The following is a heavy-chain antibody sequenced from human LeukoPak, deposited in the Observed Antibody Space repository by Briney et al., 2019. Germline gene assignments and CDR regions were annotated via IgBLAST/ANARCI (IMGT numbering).Heavy chain of an antibody. V-gene: IGHV3-21*01. CDR2: ISSSSSYI. CDR3: AREEEDNDGYDFWSGYLLSAFDI. Sequence: GGSLRLSCAASGFTFSSYSMNWVRQAPGKGLEWVSSISSSSSYIYYADSVKGRFTISRDNAKNSLYLQMNSLRAEDTAVYYCAREEEDNDGYDFWSGYLLSAFDIWGQGTMVTVSS. J-gene: IGHJ3*02. CDR1: GFTFSSYS. D-gene: IGHD3-3*01.